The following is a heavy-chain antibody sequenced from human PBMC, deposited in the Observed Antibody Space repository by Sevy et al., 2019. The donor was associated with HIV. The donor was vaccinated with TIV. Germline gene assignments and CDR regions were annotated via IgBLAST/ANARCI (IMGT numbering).Heavy chain of an antibody. Sequence: SETLSLTCAVYRGSFSGYYWSWIRQPPGKGLEWIGEINHSGSTNYNPSLKSRFTISVDTSKNQFSLKLRFGTAADTAVYYCARVHQGFDYWGQGTLVTVSS. CDR2: INHSGST. J-gene: IGHJ4*02. CDR1: RGSFSGYY. CDR3: ARVHQGFDY. V-gene: IGHV4-34*01.